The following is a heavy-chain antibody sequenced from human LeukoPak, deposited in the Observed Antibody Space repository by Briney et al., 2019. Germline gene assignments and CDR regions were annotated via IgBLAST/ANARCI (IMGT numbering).Heavy chain of an antibody. CDR3: ARGDCSSTSCYALSWFDP. V-gene: IGHV4-4*07. J-gene: IGHJ5*02. CDR1: GGSISSYY. CDR2: IYTSGST. Sequence: TSETLSLTCTVSGGSISSYYWSWIRQPAGKGLEWIGRIYTSGSTYYNPSLKSRVTISVDRSKNQFSLKLSSVTAADTAVYYCARGDCSSTSCYALSWFDPWGQGTLVTVSS. D-gene: IGHD2-2*01.